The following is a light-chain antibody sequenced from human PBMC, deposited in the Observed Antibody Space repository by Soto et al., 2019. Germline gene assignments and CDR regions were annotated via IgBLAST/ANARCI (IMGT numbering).Light chain of an antibody. CDR1: QSVSGN. Sequence: EIVMTQSPATLSVSPGDRATLSCRASQSVSGNLAWYQQKPGQAPSLLMYGASIRAAGVPDRFSGSGSGTEFTLTISRLEPEDFTVYYCHHYETFGQGTKVDIK. V-gene: IGKV3D-15*01. CDR3: HHYET. CDR2: GAS. J-gene: IGKJ1*01.